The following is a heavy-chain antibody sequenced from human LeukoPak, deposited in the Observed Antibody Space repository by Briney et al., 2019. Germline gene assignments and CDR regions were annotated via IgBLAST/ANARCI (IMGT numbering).Heavy chain of an antibody. J-gene: IGHJ4*02. CDR3: ARDLKGSGSYYV. CDR1: GYTFTSYA. Sequence: GASVKVSCKASGYTFTSYAMNWVRQAPGQRLEWMGWINAGNGNTKYSQKFQGRVTITRDTSASTAYMELSSLRSEDTAVYYCARDLKGSGSYYVWGQGTLVTVSS. V-gene: IGHV1-3*01. D-gene: IGHD3-10*01. CDR2: INAGNGNT.